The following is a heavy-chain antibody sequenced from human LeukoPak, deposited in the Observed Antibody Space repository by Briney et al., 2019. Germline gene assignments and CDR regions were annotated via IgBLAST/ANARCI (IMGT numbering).Heavy chain of an antibody. V-gene: IGHV4-39*01. Sequence: SETLSLTCTVSGGSISSSSYYWGWIRQPPGKGLEWIGSIYYSGSTYYNPSLKSRVTISVDTSKDQFSLKLSSVTAADTAVYYCARGGVVAGESGVDYWGQGTLVTVSS. CDR1: GGSISSSSYY. CDR3: ARGGVVAGESGVDY. D-gene: IGHD6-19*01. CDR2: IYYSGST. J-gene: IGHJ4*02.